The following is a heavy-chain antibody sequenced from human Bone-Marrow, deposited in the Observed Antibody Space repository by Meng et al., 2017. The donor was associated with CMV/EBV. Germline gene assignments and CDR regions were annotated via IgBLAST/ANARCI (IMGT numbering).Heavy chain of an antibody. J-gene: IGHJ6*02. V-gene: IGHV1-2*02. CDR2: INPNSGGT. CDR1: GYTFTGYY. CDR3: ARDFRHTSIVVVPAAMAADYYYGMDV. D-gene: IGHD2-2*01. Sequence: ASVKVSCKASGYTFTGYYMHWVRQAPGQGLEWMGWINPNSGGTNYAQKFQGRVTMTRDTSTSTVYMELSSLRSEDTAVYYCARDFRHTSIVVVPAAMAADYYYGMDVWGQGTTVTVSS.